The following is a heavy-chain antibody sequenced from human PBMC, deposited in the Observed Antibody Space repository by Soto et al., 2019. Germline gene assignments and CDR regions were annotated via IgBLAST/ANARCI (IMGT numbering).Heavy chain of an antibody. CDR2: IYSFGAT. D-gene: IGHD2-15*01. CDR3: ARPLRVGGYCDMDV. V-gene: IGHV4-59*01. Sequence: QVQLQESGPGLVKPSETLSLTCTVSGGSINSYYWSWILQPPGSGLEWIGDIYSFGATNYNPSLMIRVTISVDTSKTQFSPKLSSVTAADTAVYFCARPLRVGGYCDMDVWGQGPTVTVSS. J-gene: IGHJ6*02. CDR1: GGSINSYY.